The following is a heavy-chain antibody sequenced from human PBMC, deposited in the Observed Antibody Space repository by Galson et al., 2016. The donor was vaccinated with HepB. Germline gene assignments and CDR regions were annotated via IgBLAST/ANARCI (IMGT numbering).Heavy chain of an antibody. CDR1: GGSISSSSYY. J-gene: IGHJ6*03. V-gene: IGHV4-39*01. D-gene: IGHD3-10*01. Sequence: SETLSLTCTVSGGSISSSSYYWGWIRQPPGKGLEWIGSIYYSGSTSYNPSLKSRVTISVDTSKNQFSLKLSSVAAADTAVYYCARHGSGSFNYYYYYYMDVWGKGTTVTVSS. CDR2: IYYSGST. CDR3: ARHGSGSFNYYYYYYMDV.